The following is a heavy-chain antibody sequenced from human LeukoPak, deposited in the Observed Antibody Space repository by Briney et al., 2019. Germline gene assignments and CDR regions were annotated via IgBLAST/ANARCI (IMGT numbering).Heavy chain of an antibody. Sequence: SETLSLTCAVYGGSFSGYYWSWIRQPPGKGLEWIGEINRSGSTNYNPSLKSRVTISVDRSKNQFSLKLSSVTAADTAVYYCARGLFPRDTAMAPNWFDPWGQGTLVTVSS. CDR1: GGSFSGYY. CDR3: ARGLFPRDTAMAPNWFDP. J-gene: IGHJ5*02. CDR2: INRSGST. V-gene: IGHV4-34*01. D-gene: IGHD5-18*01.